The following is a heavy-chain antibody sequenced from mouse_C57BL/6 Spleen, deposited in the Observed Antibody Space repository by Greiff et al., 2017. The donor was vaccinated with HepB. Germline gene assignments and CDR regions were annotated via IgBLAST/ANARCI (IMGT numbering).Heavy chain of an antibody. CDR2: ISYDGSN. V-gene: IGHV3-6*01. CDR3: ARAPYYFDY. CDR1: GYSITSGYY. Sequence: EVQLQQSGPGLVKPSQSLSLTCSVTGYSITSGYYWNWIRQFPGNKLEWMGYISYDGSNNYNPSLKNRISITRDTSKNQFFLKFNSVTTEDTATYYCARAPYYFDYWGQGTTLTVSS. J-gene: IGHJ2*01.